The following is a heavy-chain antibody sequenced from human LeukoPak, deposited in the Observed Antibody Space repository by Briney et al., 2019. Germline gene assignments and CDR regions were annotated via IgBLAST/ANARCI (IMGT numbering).Heavy chain of an antibody. CDR3: ARHKGRGSSSWYDSRYSPWFDP. Sequence: SETLSLTCAVYGGSFSGYYWSWIRQPPGKGLEWIGEINHSGSTNYNPSPKSRVTISVDTSKNQFSLKLSSVTAADTAVYYCARHKGRGSSSWYDSRYSPWFDPWGQGTLVTVSS. CDR1: GGSFSGYY. J-gene: IGHJ5*02. D-gene: IGHD6-13*01. V-gene: IGHV4-34*01. CDR2: INHSGST.